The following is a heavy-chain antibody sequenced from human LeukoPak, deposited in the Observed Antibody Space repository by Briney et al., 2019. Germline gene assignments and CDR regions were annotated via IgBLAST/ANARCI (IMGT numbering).Heavy chain of an antibody. CDR1: GGSISSYY. CDR2: IYYSGST. Sequence: SETLSLTCTVSGGSISSYYWSWIRQPPGKGLEWIGYIYYSGSTNYNPSLKSRVTISVDTSKNQFSLKLSSVTAADTAVYYCARRVYEGSYWFDPWGQGTLVNVSS. D-gene: IGHD3-10*01. CDR3: ARRVYEGSYWFDP. J-gene: IGHJ5*02. V-gene: IGHV4-59*08.